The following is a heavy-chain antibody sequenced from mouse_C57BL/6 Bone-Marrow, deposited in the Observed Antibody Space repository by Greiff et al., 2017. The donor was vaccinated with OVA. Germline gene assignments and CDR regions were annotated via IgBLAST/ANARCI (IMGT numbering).Heavy chain of an antibody. CDR2: IDPSDSYT. CDR1: GYTFTSYW. V-gene: IGHV1-50*01. CDR3: ASAVFAY. Sequence: VQLQQPGAELVKPGASVKLSCKASGYTFTSYWMQWVKQRPGQGLEWIGEIDPSDSYTNYNQKFKGKATLTVDISSSTAYMPLSSLTSEDSAVYYCASAVFAYWGQGTLVTVSA. J-gene: IGHJ3*01.